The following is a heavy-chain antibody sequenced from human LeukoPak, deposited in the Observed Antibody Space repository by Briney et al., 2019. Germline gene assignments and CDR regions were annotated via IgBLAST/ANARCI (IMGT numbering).Heavy chain of an antibody. V-gene: IGHV4-59*08. J-gene: IGHJ6*03. CDR3: ATSIRFLEWLPPSGYMDV. CDR2: IYYSGST. D-gene: IGHD3-3*01. Sequence: SETLSLTCTVSGGSISSYYWSWIRQPPGKGLEWIGYIYYSGSTNYNPSLKSRVTISVDTSKNQFSLKLSSVTAADTAVYYCATSIRFLEWLPPSGYMDVWGKGTTVTVSS. CDR1: GGSISSYY.